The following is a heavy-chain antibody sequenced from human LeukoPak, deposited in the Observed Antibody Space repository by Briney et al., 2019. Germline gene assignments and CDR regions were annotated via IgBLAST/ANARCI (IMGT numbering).Heavy chain of an antibody. V-gene: IGHV4-34*01. CDR2: INHSGST. D-gene: IGHD2-15*01. J-gene: IGHJ5*02. Sequence: SETLSLTCAVYGGSFSGYYWSWIRQPPGKGLEWIGEINHSGSTNYNPSLKSRVTISVDTSKNQFSLKLSSVTAADTAVYYCARGYGRVSSTGVVWFDPWGQGALVTVSS. CDR3: ARGYGRVSSTGVVWFDP. CDR1: GGSFSGYY.